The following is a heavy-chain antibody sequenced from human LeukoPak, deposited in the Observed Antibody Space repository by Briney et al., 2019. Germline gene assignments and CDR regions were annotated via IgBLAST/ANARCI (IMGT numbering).Heavy chain of an antibody. CDR2: IYYSGST. J-gene: IGHJ4*02. D-gene: IGHD2-15*01. V-gene: IGHV4-59*01. CDR1: GGSISSYY. CDR3: ARLVYCSGGTCYWIFDY. Sequence: PSETLSLTCTVSGGSISSYYWSWIRQPPGKGLEWIGYIYYSGSTNYNPSLKSRVTISVDTSKNQFSLKVSSVTAADTAMYYCARLVYCSGGTCYWIFDYWGQGTLVTVSS.